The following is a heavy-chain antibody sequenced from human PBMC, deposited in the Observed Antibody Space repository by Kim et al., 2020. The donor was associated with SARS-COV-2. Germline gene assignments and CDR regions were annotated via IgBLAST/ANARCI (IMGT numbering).Heavy chain of an antibody. V-gene: IGHV4-31*03. CDR3: ARDSRI. J-gene: IGHJ4*02. Sequence: SETLSLTCSVSGGSISSAPYYWSWIRQHPGKGLEWIGYIYYSGSNYYSGTTRYNPSLKSRVSISIDTSKSQFSLMMTSVAAADTAVYYCARDSRIWGQG. CDR1: GGSISSAPYY. CDR2: IYYSGSNYYSGTT.